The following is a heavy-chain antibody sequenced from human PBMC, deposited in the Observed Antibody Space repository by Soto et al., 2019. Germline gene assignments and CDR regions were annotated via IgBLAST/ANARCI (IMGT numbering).Heavy chain of an antibody. D-gene: IGHD2-2*01. V-gene: IGHV3-48*04. CDR1: GFTFSSYS. CDR3: ARVGCTDTSCSNYYYYMDV. J-gene: IGHJ6*03. Sequence: PGGSLRLSCAASGFTFSSYSMNWVRQAPGKGLEWVSYISSSSSTISYADSVKGRFTISRDNAKNTLYLQMNSLRAEDTAVYYCARVGCTDTSCSNYYYYMDVWGKGTTVTVSS. CDR2: ISSSSSTI.